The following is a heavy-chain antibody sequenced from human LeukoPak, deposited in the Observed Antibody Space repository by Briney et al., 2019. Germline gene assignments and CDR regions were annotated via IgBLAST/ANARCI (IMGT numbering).Heavy chain of an antibody. CDR3: AMPYYYGSGGFS. V-gene: IGHV5-51*01. CDR2: IYPGDSDT. J-gene: IGHJ5*02. CDR1: GYSFMTYW. Sequence: GESLKISCQASGYSFMTYWIGWVRQMPGKGLEWMAIIYPGDSDTKYSPSFQDQVTISADKSINTAYLHWRSLKASDTAMYYCAMPYYYGSGGFSWGQGTLVTVSS. D-gene: IGHD3-10*01.